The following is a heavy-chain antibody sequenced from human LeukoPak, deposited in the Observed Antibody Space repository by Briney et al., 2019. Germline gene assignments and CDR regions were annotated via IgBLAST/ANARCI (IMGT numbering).Heavy chain of an antibody. CDR3: ARGMTTGPDP. Sequence: SETLSLTCTVSDGSISSYSWSWIRQPPGKGLEWIGYIYYSGSTNYNPSLKSRLTISVDTSKNQFSLKLSSVTAADTAVYYCARGMTTGPDPWGQGTLVTVSS. CDR2: IYYSGST. CDR1: DGSISSYS. V-gene: IGHV4-59*08. D-gene: IGHD4-17*01. J-gene: IGHJ5*02.